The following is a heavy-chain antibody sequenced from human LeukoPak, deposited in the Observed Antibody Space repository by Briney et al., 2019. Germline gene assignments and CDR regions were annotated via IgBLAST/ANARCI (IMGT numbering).Heavy chain of an antibody. CDR3: ARGPQQWLDYYMDV. Sequence: ASVKVSCKASGYTFTSYDIKWVRQATGQGLEWMGWMNPNSGNTGYAQKFQGRVTITRNTSISTAYMELSSLRSEDTAVYYCARGPQQWLDYYMDVWGKGTTVTVSS. CDR1: GYTFTSYD. D-gene: IGHD6-19*01. CDR2: MNPNSGNT. V-gene: IGHV1-8*03. J-gene: IGHJ6*03.